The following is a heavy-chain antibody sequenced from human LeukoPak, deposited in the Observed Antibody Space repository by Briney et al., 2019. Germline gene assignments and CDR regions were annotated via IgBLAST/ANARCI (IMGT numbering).Heavy chain of an antibody. CDR2: IYYSGST. D-gene: IGHD5-18*01. V-gene: IGHV4-59*11. CDR1: GGSISSHY. CDR3: ARAGWLPNFDY. Sequence: SETLPLTCTVSGGSISSHYWSWIRQPPGKGLEWIGYIYYSGSTNYNPSLKSRVTISVDTSKNQFSLKLSSVTAADTAVYYCARAGWLPNFDYWGQGTLVTVSS. J-gene: IGHJ4*02.